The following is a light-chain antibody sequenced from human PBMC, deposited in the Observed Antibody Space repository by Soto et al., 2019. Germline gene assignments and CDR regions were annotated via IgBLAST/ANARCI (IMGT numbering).Light chain of an antibody. CDR1: QDISNY. CDR3: QQVESYPFT. V-gene: IGKV1-33*01. J-gene: IGKJ5*01. Sequence: DIQMTQSPSSLSASLGDRVTITCEASQDISNYLNWYQQKPGKAPKLLIYDASNLETGVPSRFRGSGSGTDFTLTISSLQPEDFETYFCQQVESYPFTFGQGTRLEIK. CDR2: DAS.